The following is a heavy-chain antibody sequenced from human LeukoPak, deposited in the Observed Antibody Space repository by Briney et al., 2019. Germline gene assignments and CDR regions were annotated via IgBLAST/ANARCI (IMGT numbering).Heavy chain of an antibody. CDR1: GFTFSSYA. D-gene: IGHD6-19*01. J-gene: IGHJ4*02. CDR2: ISYDGSNK. V-gene: IGHV3-30-3*01. CDR3: ARDPTASGWSGYLGY. Sequence: GGSLRLSCAASGFTFSSYAMHWVRQAPGKGLEWVALISYDGSNKHYADSVKGRFTISRDNSKDTVYLQMNRLRTEDTAVYYCARDPTASGWSGYLGYWGQGTLVTVSS.